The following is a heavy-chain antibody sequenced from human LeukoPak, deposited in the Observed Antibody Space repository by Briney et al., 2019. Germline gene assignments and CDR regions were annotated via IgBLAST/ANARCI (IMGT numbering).Heavy chain of an antibody. D-gene: IGHD4-23*01. Sequence: ASVKVSCKASGYTFTGYYMHWVRQAPGQGLEWMGWINPNSGGTNYAQKFQGRVTMTRDTSITAAYMELSRLSSDDTAVYYCARHPGKVTNDWYFDLWGRGTLVTVSS. J-gene: IGHJ2*01. CDR2: INPNSGGT. V-gene: IGHV1-2*02. CDR3: ARHPGKVTNDWYFDL. CDR1: GYTFTGYY.